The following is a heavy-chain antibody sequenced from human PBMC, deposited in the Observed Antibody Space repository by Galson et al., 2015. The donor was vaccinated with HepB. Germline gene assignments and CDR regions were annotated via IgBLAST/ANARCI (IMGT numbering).Heavy chain of an antibody. CDR2: IDPSDSYT. CDR1: GYSFTSYW. D-gene: IGHD2-2*01. J-gene: IGHJ4*02. CDR3: ARLSQHCSSTSCYIIDY. V-gene: IGHV5-10-1*01. Sequence: QSGAEVKKPGESLRISCKGSGYSFTSYWISWVRQMAGKGLEWMGRIDPSDSYTNYSPSFQGHVTISADKSISTAYLQWSSLKASDTAVYYCARLSQHCSSTSCYIIDYWGQGTLVTVSS.